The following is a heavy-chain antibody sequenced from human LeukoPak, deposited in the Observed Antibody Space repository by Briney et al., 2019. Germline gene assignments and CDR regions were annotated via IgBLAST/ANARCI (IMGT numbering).Heavy chain of an antibody. D-gene: IGHD6-19*01. V-gene: IGHV4-39*01. CDR1: GGSISSSSYY. Sequence: SETLSLTCTVSGGSISSSSYYWGWIRQPPGKGLEWIGSIYYSGSTYYNPSLKSRVTISVDTSKNQFSLKLSSVTAADTAVYYCGATSLKLWLQKANWGQGTLVTVSS. CDR2: IYYSGST. J-gene: IGHJ4*02. CDR3: GATSLKLWLQKAN.